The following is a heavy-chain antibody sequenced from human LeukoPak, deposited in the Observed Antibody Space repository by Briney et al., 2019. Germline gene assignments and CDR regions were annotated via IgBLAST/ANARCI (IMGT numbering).Heavy chain of an antibody. D-gene: IGHD5-18*01. CDR1: GFTFSSYA. J-gene: IGHJ1*01. Sequence: GGSLRLSCAASGFTFSSYAMSWVRQAPGKGLEWVSAISGSGGSTYYADSVKGRFTISRDNSKNTLYLQMNSLRAEDTAVYYCAKDGGYSYGYFDSSAKCFQHWGQGTLVTVSS. CDR2: ISGSGGST. V-gene: IGHV3-23*01. CDR3: AKDGGYSYGYFDSSAKCFQH.